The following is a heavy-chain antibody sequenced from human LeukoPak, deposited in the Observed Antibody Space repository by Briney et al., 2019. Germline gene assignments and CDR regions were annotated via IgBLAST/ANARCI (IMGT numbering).Heavy chain of an antibody. CDR1: GFTFRSYG. J-gene: IGHJ4*02. CDR3: AKESKETTRYYFDS. CDR2: ISYDGSNK. D-gene: IGHD4-11*01. Sequence: PGKSLRLSCAASGFTFRSYGMHWVRQAPGKGLEWVAVISYDGSNKYYVDSVKGRFTISRDSSKNTLYPQMNSLRAEDTAVYYCAKESKETTRYYFDSWGQGTLVTVSS. V-gene: IGHV3-30*18.